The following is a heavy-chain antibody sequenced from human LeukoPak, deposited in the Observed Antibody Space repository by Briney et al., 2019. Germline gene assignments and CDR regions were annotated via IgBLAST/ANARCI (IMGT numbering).Heavy chain of an antibody. V-gene: IGHV3-23*01. J-gene: IGHJ4*02. Sequence: PGGSLRLSCAASGFTFSSYAMSWVRQAPGKGLEWVSAISGSGGSTYYADPVRGRFTISRDNSKNTLYLQMNSLRAEDTAVYYCAKDGPRIGRGYSYGYYFDYWGQGTLVTVSS. CDR3: AKDGPRIGRGYSYGYYFDY. CDR2: ISGSGGST. D-gene: IGHD5-18*01. CDR1: GFTFSSYA.